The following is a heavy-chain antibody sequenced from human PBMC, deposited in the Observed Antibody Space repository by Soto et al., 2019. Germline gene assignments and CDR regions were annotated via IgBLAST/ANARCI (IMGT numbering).Heavy chain of an antibody. CDR1: GFSFSNYA. CDR3: AKESMPEHYGDTLFDH. V-gene: IGHV3-23*01. D-gene: IGHD4-17*01. Sequence: EVQLLESGGGLVQPGGSLRLSCEASGFSFSNYALSWVRQAPGKGLEWVSTFSAGGRAYYADSVKGRFTIAKDFSKNTLHLQTNSQRAEDTAVYFCAKESMPEHYGDTLFDHWGQGTRVTVSS. J-gene: IGHJ4*02. CDR2: FSAGGRA.